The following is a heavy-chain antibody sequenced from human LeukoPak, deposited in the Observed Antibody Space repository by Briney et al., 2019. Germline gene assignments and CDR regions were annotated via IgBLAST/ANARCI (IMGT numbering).Heavy chain of an antibody. Sequence: PSETLSLTCTVSGCSISGDDYWGWIRQPPGKGLEWIGTLSQRGRTYYNPSLKSRVTTSIDTSKNHFLLNLSSVTAADTAVYYCARAVKVVRGVMGYYYYYMDVRGKGTTVTVSS. V-gene: IGHV4-38-2*02. CDR2: LSQRGRT. J-gene: IGHJ6*03. D-gene: IGHD3-10*01. CDR3: ARAVKVVRGVMGYYYYYMDV. CDR1: GCSISGDDY.